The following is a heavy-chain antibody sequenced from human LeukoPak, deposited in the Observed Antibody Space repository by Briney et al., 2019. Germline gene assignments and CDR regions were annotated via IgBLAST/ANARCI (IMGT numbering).Heavy chain of an antibody. D-gene: IGHD4-11*01. CDR2: INHSGST. CDR1: GGSFSGYY. CDR3: VRGTVERYSNYGD. J-gene: IGHJ4*02. V-gene: IGHV4-34*01. Sequence: SETLSLTCVVYGGSFSGYYWNWIRQPPGKGLEWIGEINHSGSTNYNPSLKSRVTISVDTSKNQFSLKLSSVTAADTAVYYCVRGTVERYSNYGDWGQGTLVTVSS.